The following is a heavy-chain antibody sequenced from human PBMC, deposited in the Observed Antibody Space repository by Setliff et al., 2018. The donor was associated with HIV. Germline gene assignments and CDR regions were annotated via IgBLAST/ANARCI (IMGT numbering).Heavy chain of an antibody. CDR3: ASPFGASDSGGYEYEAFAI. J-gene: IGHJ3*02. CDR1: GYTFTGHF. Sequence: ASVKVSCKASGYTFTGHFMHWMRQAPGQGLEWMGWINLNSGDTNSAHYLQGRVTVTRDTSISTAHMEVNSLRSGDTAVYYCASPFGASDSGGYEYEAFAIWGQGTMVTVSS. D-gene: IGHD3-22*01. V-gene: IGHV1-2*07. CDR2: INLNSGDT.